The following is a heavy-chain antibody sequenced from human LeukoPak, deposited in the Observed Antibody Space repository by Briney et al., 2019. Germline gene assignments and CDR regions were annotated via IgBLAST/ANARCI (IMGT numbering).Heavy chain of an antibody. CDR2: IYYTGST. Sequence: SETQSLTCTVSGGSITNSGYYWGWVRQPPGKGLEWIASIYYTGSTYYNPSLESRVTISLDASKKQFSLKLSSVTAADTAVYYCAKVTASGFFDYWGQGTLVTVSS. CDR1: GGSITNSGYY. D-gene: IGHD2-21*02. J-gene: IGHJ4*02. CDR3: AKVTASGFFDY. V-gene: IGHV4-39*07.